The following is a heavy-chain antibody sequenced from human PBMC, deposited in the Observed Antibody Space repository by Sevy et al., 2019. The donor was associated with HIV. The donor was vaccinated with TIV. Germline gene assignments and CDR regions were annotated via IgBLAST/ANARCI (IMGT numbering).Heavy chain of an antibody. D-gene: IGHD1-26*01. CDR1: GFTFDDYT. CDR2: ISWDGGST. J-gene: IGHJ6*02. Sequence: GGSLRLSCAASGFTFDDYTMHWVRQAPGKGLEWVSLISWDGGSTYYADSVKGRFTISRDNSKNSLYLQMNSLRTEDTALYYCAKPPEAYSYGMDVWGQGTTVTVSS. CDR3: AKPPEAYSYGMDV. V-gene: IGHV3-43*01.